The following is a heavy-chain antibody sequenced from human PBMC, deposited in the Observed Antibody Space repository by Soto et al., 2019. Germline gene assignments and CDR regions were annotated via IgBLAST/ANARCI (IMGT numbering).Heavy chain of an antibody. CDR2: IYHSGST. V-gene: IGHV4-30-2*01. CDR1: GGSISSGGYS. Sequence: QLQLQESGSGLVKPSQTLSLTCAVSGGSISSGGYSWSWIRQPPGKGLEWIGYIYHSGSTYYNPALESRVTISVDLSKNQFSLKLSSVTAADTAVYYCATSHAGAHITAAVHWGQGTLVTVSS. CDR3: ATSHAGAHITAAVH. J-gene: IGHJ4*02. D-gene: IGHD6-13*01.